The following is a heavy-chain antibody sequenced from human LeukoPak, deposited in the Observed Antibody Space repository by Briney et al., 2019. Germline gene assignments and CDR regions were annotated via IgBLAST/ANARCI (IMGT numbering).Heavy chain of an antibody. J-gene: IGHJ4*02. CDR1: GDSVSSNSAA. D-gene: IGHD6-13*01. V-gene: IGHV6-1*01. CDR2: TYYRSKWYN. Sequence: SQTLSLTCAISGDSVSSNSAAWNWIRQSPSRGLEWLGRTYYRSKWYNDYAVSAKSRITINPDTSKNQFSLQLNSVTPEDTAVHYCARGGYSSSWYLGYWGQGTLVTVSS. CDR3: ARGGYSSSWYLGY.